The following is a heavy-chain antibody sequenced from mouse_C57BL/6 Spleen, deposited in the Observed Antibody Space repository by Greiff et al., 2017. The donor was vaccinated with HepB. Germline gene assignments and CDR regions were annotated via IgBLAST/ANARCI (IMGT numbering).Heavy chain of an antibody. CDR2: IDPSDSET. CDR3: ARLDYYDSSNDFAY. D-gene: IGHD1-1*01. V-gene: IGHV1-52*01. CDR1: GYTFTSYW. Sequence: QVQLQQPGAELVRPGSSVKLSCKASGYTFTSYWMHWVKQRPIQGLEWIGHIDPSDSETNYNQKFKDKATVTVDKSSRTAYMQLSSLTSEDSAVYYVARLDYYDSSNDFAYWGQGTLVTVSA. J-gene: IGHJ3*01.